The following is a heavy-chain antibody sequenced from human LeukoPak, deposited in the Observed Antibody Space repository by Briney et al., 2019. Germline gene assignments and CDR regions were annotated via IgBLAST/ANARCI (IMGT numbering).Heavy chain of an antibody. V-gene: IGHV4-39*07. J-gene: IGHJ6*04. CDR2: IYYSGST. CDR3: ASLIVSTLTTTQEMDV. CDR1: GGSISSSSYY. Sequence: SETLSLTCTVSGGSISSSSYYWGWIRQPPGKGLEWIGSIYYSGSTYYNPSLKSRVTISVDTSKNQFSLKLSSVTAADTAVYYCASLIVSTLTTTQEMDVWGKGTTVTVSS. D-gene: IGHD5/OR15-5a*01.